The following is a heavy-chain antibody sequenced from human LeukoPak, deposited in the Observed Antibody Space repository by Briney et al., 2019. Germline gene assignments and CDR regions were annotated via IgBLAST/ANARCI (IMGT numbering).Heavy chain of an antibody. Sequence: SQTLSLTCTVSGGSISSGDYYWSWIRQPPGKGLEWIGYIYYSGSTNYNPSLKSRVTISVDTSKNQFSLKLSSVTAADTAVYYCARIDFWSGYYWDYWGQGTLVTVSS. CDR1: GGSISSGDYY. CDR3: ARIDFWSGYYWDY. J-gene: IGHJ4*02. D-gene: IGHD3-3*01. V-gene: IGHV4-61*08. CDR2: IYYSGST.